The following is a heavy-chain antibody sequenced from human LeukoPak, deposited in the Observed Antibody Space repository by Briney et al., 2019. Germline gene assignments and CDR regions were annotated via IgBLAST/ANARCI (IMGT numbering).Heavy chain of an antibody. Sequence: GASVKVSCKASGYTFTGYYMHWVRQAPGQGLEWMGWINPNSGGTNYAQKFQGRVTMTRDTSISTAYMELSRLRSDDTAVYYCARVVAGTTRYYYYYYMDVWGKGTTVTVSS. V-gene: IGHV1-2*02. CDR2: INPNSGGT. D-gene: IGHD6-19*01. CDR1: GYTFTGYY. J-gene: IGHJ6*03. CDR3: ARVVAGTTRYYYYYYMDV.